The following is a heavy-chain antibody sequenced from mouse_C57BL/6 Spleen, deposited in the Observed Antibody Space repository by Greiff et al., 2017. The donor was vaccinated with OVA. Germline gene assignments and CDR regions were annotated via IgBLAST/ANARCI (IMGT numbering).Heavy chain of an antibody. J-gene: IGHJ4*01. D-gene: IGHD2-4*01. V-gene: IGHV1-15*01. CDR2: IDPETGGT. CDR3: LYYDYESYAMTT. Sequence: QIQLQQSGAELVRPGASVTLSCKASGYTFTDYEMHWVKQTPVHGLEWIGAIDPETGGTAYNQKFKGKAILTADKSSSTAYMELRSLTSEDSAVYYCLYYDYESYAMTTGVKEPQSPSPQ. CDR1: GYTFTDYE.